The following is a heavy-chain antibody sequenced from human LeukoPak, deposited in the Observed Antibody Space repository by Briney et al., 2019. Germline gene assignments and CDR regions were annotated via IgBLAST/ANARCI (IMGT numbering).Heavy chain of an antibody. CDR1: GGSISSYY. D-gene: IGHD3-22*01. CDR3: ARAAWYYDSSGYYFSGPVDY. V-gene: IGHV4-59*01. J-gene: IGHJ4*02. CDR2: IFYSGST. Sequence: SETLSLTCTVSGGSISSYYWSWIRQPPGRGLEWNGYIFYSGSTNYNPSLKSRVTISVDTSKNQFSLKLSSVTAADTAVYYCARAAWYYDSSGYYFSGPVDYWGQGTLVTVSS.